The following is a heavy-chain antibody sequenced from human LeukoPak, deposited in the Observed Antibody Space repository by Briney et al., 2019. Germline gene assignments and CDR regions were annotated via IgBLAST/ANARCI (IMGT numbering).Heavy chain of an antibody. V-gene: IGHV4-39*01. D-gene: IGHD3-3*01. CDR3: ARLVPSPGDFWSAYADY. J-gene: IGHJ4*02. CDR2: IYYSGST. Sequence: MSSETLSLTCTVSGGSISSSSYYWGWIRQPPGKGLEWIGTIYYSGSTYYNPSLKSRVTISVDTSKNQFSLKLSSVTAADTAVYYCARLVPSPGDFWSAYADYWGQGTLVTVSS. CDR1: GGSISSSSYY.